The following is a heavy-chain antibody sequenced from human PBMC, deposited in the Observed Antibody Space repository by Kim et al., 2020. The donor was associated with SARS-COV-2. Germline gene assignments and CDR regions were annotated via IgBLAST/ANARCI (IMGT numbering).Heavy chain of an antibody. Sequence: PSLKSRVTISVDTSKNQFSLKLSSVTAADTAVYYCARHMVRGVIGYYFDYWGQGTLVTVSS. J-gene: IGHJ4*02. V-gene: IGHV4-39*01. CDR3: ARHMVRGVIGYYFDY. D-gene: IGHD3-10*01.